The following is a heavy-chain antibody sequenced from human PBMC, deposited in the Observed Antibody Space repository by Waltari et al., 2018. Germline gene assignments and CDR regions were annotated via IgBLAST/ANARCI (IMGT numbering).Heavy chain of an antibody. Sequence: QVQLVQSGAEVKKPGASVKVSCKTSGYTFTAYYMNWVRQVPGQGRELMGVLNCNTGDRDYAQKCRCRVTMTRETSLTTVYMEMNRLTSGDTAVYYCAREDIVATKVFDDWGHGTLVTVSS. V-gene: IGHV1-2*02. J-gene: IGHJ4*01. CDR1: GYTFTAYY. CDR3: AREDIVATKVFDD. D-gene: IGHD5-12*01. CDR2: LNCNTGDR.